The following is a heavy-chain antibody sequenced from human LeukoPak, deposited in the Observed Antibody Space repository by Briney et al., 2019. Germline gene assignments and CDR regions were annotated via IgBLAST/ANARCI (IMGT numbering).Heavy chain of an antibody. CDR3: ARGYPGGGDAFDI. CDR2: IYTSGST. J-gene: IGHJ3*02. CDR1: GGSISSGSYY. D-gene: IGHD2-15*01. Sequence: SQTLSLTCTVSGGSISSGSYYWSWIRQPAGKGLEWTGRIYTSGSTNYDPSFKSRLTISVDTSKNQFSLKLSSVTAADMAVYYCARGYPGGGDAFDIWGQGTMVAVSS. V-gene: IGHV4-61*02.